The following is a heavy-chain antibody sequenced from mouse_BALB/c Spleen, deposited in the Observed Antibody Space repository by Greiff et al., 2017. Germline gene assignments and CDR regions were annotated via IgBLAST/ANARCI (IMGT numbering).Heavy chain of an antibody. CDR3: ARDYGSSPHYFDY. Sequence: VQLVESGAELMKPGASVRISCKASGYTFTSYYIPWVKQRPGQGLEWIGWIYPGNVNTKYNEKFKGKATLTADKSSSTAYMQLSSLTSEDSAVYFCARDYGSSPHYFDYWGQGTTLTVSS. CDR1: GYTFTSYY. V-gene: IGHV1S56*01. D-gene: IGHD1-1*01. J-gene: IGHJ2*01. CDR2: IYPGNVNT.